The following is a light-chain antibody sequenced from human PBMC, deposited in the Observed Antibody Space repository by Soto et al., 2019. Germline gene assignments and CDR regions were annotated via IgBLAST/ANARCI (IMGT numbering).Light chain of an antibody. J-gene: IGLJ2*01. CDR2: DNG. CDR3: QSYDSSLSGSL. V-gene: IGLV1-40*01. Sequence: QAVVTQPPSVSGAPGQRVTISCTGSSSNIGAGYDVHWYQQLPGTTPKLLIYDNGNRPSGVPDRFSGSRSGTSASLAITGLQAEDEADYYCQSYDSSLSGSLFGGGTKVTVL. CDR1: SSNIGAGYD.